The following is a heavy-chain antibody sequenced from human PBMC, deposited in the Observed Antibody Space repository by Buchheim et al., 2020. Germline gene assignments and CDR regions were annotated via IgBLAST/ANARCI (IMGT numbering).Heavy chain of an antibody. CDR2: INPNSGGT. J-gene: IGHJ6*02. CDR1: GYTFTGYY. V-gene: IGHV1-2*06. D-gene: IGHD2-15*01. Sequence: QVQLVQSGAEVKKPGASVKVSCKASGYTFTGYYMHWVRQAPGQGLEWMGRINPNSGGTKYAEKFQGRVTMTRDTSISTAYMELSRLRSDDTAIYYCTFERISDALDVWGQGTT. CDR3: TFERISDALDV.